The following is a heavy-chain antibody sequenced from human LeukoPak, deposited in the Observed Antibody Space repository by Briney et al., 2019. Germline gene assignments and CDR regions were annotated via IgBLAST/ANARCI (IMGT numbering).Heavy chain of an antibody. J-gene: IGHJ3*02. D-gene: IGHD1-26*01. Sequence: ASVKVSCKXSGYTFTSYAISWVRQAPRQGLEWMGRISAYNGDTNYAQKLQGRVTMTTDTSTTTAYMELRSLKSDDTAVYYCARELSLVTVGYYDAFDMWGQGTMVTASS. CDR1: GYTFTSYA. CDR2: ISAYNGDT. V-gene: IGHV1-18*01. CDR3: ARELSLVTVGYYDAFDM.